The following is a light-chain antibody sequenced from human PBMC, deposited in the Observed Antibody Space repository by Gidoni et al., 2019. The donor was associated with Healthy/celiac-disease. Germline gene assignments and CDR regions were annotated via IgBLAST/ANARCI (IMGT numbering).Light chain of an antibody. V-gene: IGLV3-19*01. CDR3: NSRDSSGTVV. Sequence: SSELTQDPAVSVALGQTVRLTCQGDSLRSYYASWYQPKPGQAPVLVIYGKNNRPSGIPDRFSGSSSGNTASLTITGAQAEDEADYYCNSRDSSGTVVFGGGTKLTVL. J-gene: IGLJ2*01. CDR2: GKN. CDR1: SLRSYY.